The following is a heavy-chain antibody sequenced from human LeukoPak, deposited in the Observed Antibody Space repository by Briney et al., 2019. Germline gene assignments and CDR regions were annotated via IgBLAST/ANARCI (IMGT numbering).Heavy chain of an antibody. Sequence: QPGGSLRLSCADSGFTFSNYWMHWVRQAPGKGLVWVSLINSDGSSTIYADSVKGRFTISRDNAKNTLYLQMNSLRAEDTAVYYCARGLTIFGVVNDAFDFWGQGTMVTVSS. J-gene: IGHJ3*01. CDR3: ARGLTIFGVVNDAFDF. CDR1: GFTFSNYW. V-gene: IGHV3-74*01. D-gene: IGHD3-3*01. CDR2: INSDGSST.